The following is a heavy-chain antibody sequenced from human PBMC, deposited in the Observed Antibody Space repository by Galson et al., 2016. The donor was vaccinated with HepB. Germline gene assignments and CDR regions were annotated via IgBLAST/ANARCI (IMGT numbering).Heavy chain of an antibody. D-gene: IGHD6-13*01. J-gene: IGHJ6*02. V-gene: IGHV3-21*01. CDR1: GFTFSKYS. CDR3: ARYSSSKQWRYYYYGMDV. Sequence: SLRLSCAASGFTFSKYSMNWVRQAPGMRLEWVSSISLSSSYIYYADSVQGRFTISRDNAKNSLYLQMNSLRAEDTAVYYCARYSSSKQWRYYYYGMDVWGQGTTVTVSS. CDR2: ISLSSSYI.